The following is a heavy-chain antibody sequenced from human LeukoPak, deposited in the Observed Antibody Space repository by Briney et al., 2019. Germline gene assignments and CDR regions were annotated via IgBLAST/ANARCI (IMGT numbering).Heavy chain of an antibody. Sequence: GGSLRLSCAASGFTFSNAWMSWVRQAPGKGLEWVGRIKSKTDGGTTDYAAPVKGRFTISRDDSKNTLYLQMNSLKTEDTAVYYCAAGTGKSDFDHWGQGALVTVSS. CDR1: GFTFSNAW. CDR2: IKSKTDGGTT. V-gene: IGHV3-15*01. J-gene: IGHJ4*02. D-gene: IGHD1-14*01. CDR3: AAGTGKSDFDH.